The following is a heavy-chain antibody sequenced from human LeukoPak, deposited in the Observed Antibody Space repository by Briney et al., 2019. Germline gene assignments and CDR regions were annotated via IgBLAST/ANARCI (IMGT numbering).Heavy chain of an antibody. CDR3: ARDLLFMVRGVIGWFDP. CDR2: ISSSSSYI. J-gene: IGHJ5*02. D-gene: IGHD3-10*01. Sequence: GGSLRLSCAASGFTFSSYWMSWVRQAPGKGLEWVSSISSSSSYIYYADSVKGRFTISRDNAKNSLYLQMNSLRAEDTAVYYCARDLLFMVRGVIGWFDPWGQGTLVTVSS. V-gene: IGHV3-21*01. CDR1: GFTFSSYW.